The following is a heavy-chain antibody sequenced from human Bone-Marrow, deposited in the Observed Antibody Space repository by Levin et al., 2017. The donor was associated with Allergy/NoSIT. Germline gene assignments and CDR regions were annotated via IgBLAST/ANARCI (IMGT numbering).Heavy chain of an antibody. V-gene: IGHV3-23*01. CDR2: ISGSGGST. CDR1: GFTFSSYA. J-gene: IGHJ4*02. CDR3: AKDRDYYDSSGYYLGGDY. Sequence: GGSLRLSCAASGFTFSSYAMSWVRQAPGKGLEWVSAISGSGGSTYYADSVKGRFTISRDNSKNTLYLQMNSLRAEDTAVYYCAKDRDYYDSSGYYLGGDYWGQGTLVTVSS. D-gene: IGHD3-22*01.